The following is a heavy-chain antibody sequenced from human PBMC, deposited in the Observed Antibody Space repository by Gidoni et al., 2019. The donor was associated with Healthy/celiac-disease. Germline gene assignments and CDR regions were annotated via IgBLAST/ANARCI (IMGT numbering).Heavy chain of an antibody. CDR3: ARGHIVVVTADPGFDY. Sequence: QVQLVQSGAEVKKPGASVKVSCKASGYTFTSYYMPWVRQAPGQGLEWMGIINPSGGSTSYAQKFQGRVTMTRDTSTSTVYMELSSLRSEDTAVYYCARGHIVVVTADPGFDYWGQGTLVTVSS. CDR2: INPSGGST. V-gene: IGHV1-46*01. J-gene: IGHJ4*02. CDR1: GYTFTSYY. D-gene: IGHD2-21*02.